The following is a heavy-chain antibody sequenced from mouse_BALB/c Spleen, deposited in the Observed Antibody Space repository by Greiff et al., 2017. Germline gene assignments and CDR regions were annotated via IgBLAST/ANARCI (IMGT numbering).Heavy chain of an antibody. CDR2: ISSGGSYT. Sequence: EVQVVESGGGLVKPGGSLKLSCAASGFTFSSYTMSWVRQTPEKRLEWVATISSGGSYTYYPDSVKGRFTISRDNAKNTLYLQMSSLKSEDTAMYYCTRDWDYDGFDYWGQGTTLTVSS. V-gene: IGHV5-6-4*01. D-gene: IGHD2-4*01. CDR3: TRDWDYDGFDY. CDR1: GFTFSSYT. J-gene: IGHJ2*01.